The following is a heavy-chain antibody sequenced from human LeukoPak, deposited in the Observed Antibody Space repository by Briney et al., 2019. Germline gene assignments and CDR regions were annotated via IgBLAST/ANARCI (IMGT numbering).Heavy chain of an antibody. D-gene: IGHD3-10*01. CDR3: ARATGYGSGSYNDY. Sequence: SETLSLTCTVSGGSISSYYWSWIRQPPGKGLKWIGYIYYSGSTNYNPSLKSRVTISVDTSKNQFSLKLSSVTAADTAVYYCARATGYGSGSYNDYWGQGTLVTVSS. J-gene: IGHJ4*02. V-gene: IGHV4-59*01. CDR2: IYYSGST. CDR1: GGSISSYY.